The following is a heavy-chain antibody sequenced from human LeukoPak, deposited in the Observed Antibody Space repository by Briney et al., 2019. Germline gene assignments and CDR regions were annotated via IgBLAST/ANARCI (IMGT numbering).Heavy chain of an antibody. CDR1: GGSISSGDYY. Sequence: SETLSLTCTVSGGSISSGDYYWSWIRQPPGKGLEWIGYIYYSGSTYYNPSLKSRLTISVDTSKNQFSLKLSSVTAADTALYYCARSDYGDAYYFDYWGQGTLVTVSS. CDR3: ARSDYGDAYYFDY. D-gene: IGHD4-17*01. CDR2: IYYSGST. J-gene: IGHJ4*02. V-gene: IGHV4-30-4*01.